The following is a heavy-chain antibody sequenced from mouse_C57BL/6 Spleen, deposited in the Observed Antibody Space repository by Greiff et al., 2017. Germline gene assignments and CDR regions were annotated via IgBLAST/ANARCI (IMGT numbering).Heavy chain of an antibody. V-gene: IGHV1-64*01. CDR1: GYTFTSYW. CDR2: IHPNSGST. CDR3: ARRRELIYYDSDY. D-gene: IGHD2-4*01. J-gene: IGHJ2*01. Sequence: QVQLQQPGAELVKPGASVKLSCKASGYTFTSYWMHWVKQRPGQGLEWIGMIHPNSGSTNYNEKFKSKATLTVDKSSSTAYMQLSSLTSEDSAVYYCARRRELIYYDSDYWGQGTTLTVSS.